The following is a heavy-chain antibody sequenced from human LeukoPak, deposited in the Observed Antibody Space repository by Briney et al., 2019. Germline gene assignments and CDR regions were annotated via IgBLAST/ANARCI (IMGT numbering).Heavy chain of an antibody. Sequence: LGGSLRLSCAASGFTFSSYWIHWVRQAPGQGLVWVSRINPEATTISYADSVKGRFTISRDNAKNTLYLQMNSLRAEDTAVYYCATLHYGDFDYWGQGTLLTVSS. CDR1: GFTFSSYW. D-gene: IGHD4-17*01. J-gene: IGHJ4*02. CDR2: INPEATTI. V-gene: IGHV3-74*01. CDR3: ATLHYGDFDY.